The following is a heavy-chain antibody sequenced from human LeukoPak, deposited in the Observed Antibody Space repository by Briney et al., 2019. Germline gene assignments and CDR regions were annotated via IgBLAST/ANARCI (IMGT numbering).Heavy chain of an antibody. CDR1: GFTFSSYG. CDR2: ISYDGSNK. Sequence: GRSLRLSCTASGFTFSSYGMHWVRQAPGKGLEWVAVISYDGSNKYYADSVKGRFTISRDNSKNTLYLQMNSLRAEDTAVYYCAKDLEDYYGSGSYLLSGMDVWGQGTMVTVSS. J-gene: IGHJ6*02. V-gene: IGHV3-30*18. CDR3: AKDLEDYYGSGSYLLSGMDV. D-gene: IGHD3-10*01.